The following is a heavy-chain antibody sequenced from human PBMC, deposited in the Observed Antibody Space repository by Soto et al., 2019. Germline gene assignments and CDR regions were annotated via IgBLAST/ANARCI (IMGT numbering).Heavy chain of an antibody. Sequence: QLQLHESGPGLVKPSETLSLTCNVSGDSIGRFYWSWIRQSAGKGLEGIGRVYSTGGVTYNPALKGRVTISLDRSINHVSLEVISVTAADTAVSFCARVLIGTGLDIWGRGTRVSVSS. D-gene: IGHD6-13*01. V-gene: IGHV4-4*07. CDR2: VYSTGGV. J-gene: IGHJ6*02. CDR3: ARVLIGTGLDI. CDR1: GDSIGRFY.